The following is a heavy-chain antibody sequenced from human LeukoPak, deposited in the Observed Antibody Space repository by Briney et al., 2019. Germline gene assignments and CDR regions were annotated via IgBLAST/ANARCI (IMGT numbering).Heavy chain of an antibody. CDR1: GLTVSSNY. CDR3: ARDQGGIGYDILTAGFGMDV. D-gene: IGHD3-9*01. V-gene: IGHV3-53*01. J-gene: IGHJ6*02. CDR2: IYSGGST. Sequence: GGSLRLSCAVSGLTVSSNYMSWVRQAPGKGLEWVSVIYSGGSTYYADSVKGRFTISRDNSKNTLYLQMNSLRAEDTAVYYCARDQGGIGYDILTAGFGMDVWGQGTTVTVSS.